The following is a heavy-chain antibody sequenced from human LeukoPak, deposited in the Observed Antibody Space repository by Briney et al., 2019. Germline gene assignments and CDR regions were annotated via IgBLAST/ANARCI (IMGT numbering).Heavy chain of an antibody. J-gene: IGHJ4*02. CDR2: IYHSGST. CDR1: GGSISSGGYY. Sequence: PSQTLSLTCTVSGGSISSGGYYWSWIRQPPGKGLEWIGYIYHSGSTYYNPSLKSRVTISVDRSKNQFSLKLSSVTAADTAVYYCARESLGVVINGKYFDYWGQGTLVTVSS. V-gene: IGHV4-30-2*01. D-gene: IGHD3-3*01. CDR3: ARESLGVVINGKYFDY.